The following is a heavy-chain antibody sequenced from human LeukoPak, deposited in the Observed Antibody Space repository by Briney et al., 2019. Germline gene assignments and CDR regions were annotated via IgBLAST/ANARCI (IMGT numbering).Heavy chain of an antibody. CDR2: ISGSGGST. V-gene: IGHV3-23*01. CDR1: GFTFSSYA. D-gene: IGHD4-17*01. Sequence: GGSLRLSCAASGFTFSSYAMSWVRQAPGKGLEWVSAISGSGGSTYYADSVKGRFTISRDNSKNTLYLQMNSLRAEDTAVYYCAIITVLGYGDYEIFDYWGQGTLVTVSS. CDR3: AIITVLGYGDYEIFDY. J-gene: IGHJ4*02.